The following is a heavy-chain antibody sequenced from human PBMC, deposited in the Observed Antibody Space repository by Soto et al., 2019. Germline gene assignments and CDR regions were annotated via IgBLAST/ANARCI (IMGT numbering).Heavy chain of an antibody. Sequence: QITLKESGPTLVKPTQTLTLTCTFSGFSLTTSGVGVAWIHQPPGKALEWLALIYWDDDKRYSPSLKSRLTTTTDTSKNHVVLIMTNMDPVDTATYSCARLFGGYFDYWGQGTLVTVSS. D-gene: IGHD3-16*01. CDR1: GFSLTTSGVG. CDR2: IYWDDDK. V-gene: IGHV2-5*02. J-gene: IGHJ4*02. CDR3: ARLFGGYFDY.